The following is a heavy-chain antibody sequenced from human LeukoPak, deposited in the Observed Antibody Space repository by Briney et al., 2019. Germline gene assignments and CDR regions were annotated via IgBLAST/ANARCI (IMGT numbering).Heavy chain of an antibody. V-gene: IGHV5-51*01. D-gene: IGHD3-10*01. Sequence: GESLKISCKGSGYSFTNYWIGWVRQMPGKGPEWMGIIYPGDSDTRYSPSFQGQVTISADKSISTVYLQWSSLRASDTAMYYCARQSRDGSKTRGYFFDYWGQGTLVTVSS. CDR1: GYSFTNYW. CDR3: ARQSRDGSKTRGYFFDY. J-gene: IGHJ4*02. CDR2: IYPGDSDT.